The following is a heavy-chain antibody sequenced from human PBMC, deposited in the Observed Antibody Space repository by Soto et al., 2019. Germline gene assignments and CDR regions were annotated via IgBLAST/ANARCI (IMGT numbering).Heavy chain of an antibody. J-gene: IGHJ4*02. CDR2: INAGNGDT. V-gene: IGHV1-3*01. CDR3: ARFQTGSYYQLHY. CDR1: GYIFSSYG. D-gene: IGHD1-26*01. Sequence: QVHLVQSGAEVKEPGASVKLSCNAFGYIFSSYGIHWVRQAPGQGLEWMGWINAGNGDTYYSQNFQARVAISTNSSASTAYMELSSLRSEDTAVYYCARFQTGSYYQLHYWGQGSLVTVSS.